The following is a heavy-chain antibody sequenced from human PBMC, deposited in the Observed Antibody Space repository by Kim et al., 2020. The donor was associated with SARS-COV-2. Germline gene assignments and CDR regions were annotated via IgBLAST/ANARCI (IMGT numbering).Heavy chain of an antibody. CDR2: INSDGSST. CDR1: GFTFSRYW. CDR3: ARGMAIGDSATRTDV. J-gene: IGHJ6*02. V-gene: IGHV3-74*03. D-gene: IGHD1-1*01. Sequence: GGSLRLSCAASGFTFSRYWMHWVRQAPGKGLVWVSRINSDGSSTTYADSVKGRFTISRDNAKNTLYLQMNSLRAEDTAVYYCARGMAIGDSATRTDVWGQWTTVIVSS.